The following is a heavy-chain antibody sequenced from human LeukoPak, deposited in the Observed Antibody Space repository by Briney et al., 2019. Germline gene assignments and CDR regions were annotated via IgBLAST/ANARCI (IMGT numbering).Heavy chain of an antibody. J-gene: IGHJ4*02. Sequence: SVKVSFKASGGTFSSYAISWVRQAPGQGLEWMGGIIPIFGTANYAQKFQGRVTITADESTSTAYMELSSLRSEDTAVYYCARGGSGSYPFDYWGQGTLVTVSS. CDR2: IIPIFGTA. CDR3: ARGGSGSYPFDY. D-gene: IGHD3-10*01. CDR1: GGTFSSYA. V-gene: IGHV1-69*13.